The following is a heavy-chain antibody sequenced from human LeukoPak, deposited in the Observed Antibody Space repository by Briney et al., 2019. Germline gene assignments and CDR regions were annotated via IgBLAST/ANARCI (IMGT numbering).Heavy chain of an antibody. CDR1: GGSVSSYY. CDR2: MYYSGST. Sequence: KSSEALSLTCTVSGGSVSSYYWSWIRQPPGKGLEWIGYMYYSGSTNYNPSLKSRVTISIDTSKNQFSLKLNSVTAADTAVYNCAGYGEYWDWYFDLWGRGTPVTVSP. D-gene: IGHD4-17*01. V-gene: IGHV4-59*02. J-gene: IGHJ2*01. CDR3: AGYGEYWDWYFDL.